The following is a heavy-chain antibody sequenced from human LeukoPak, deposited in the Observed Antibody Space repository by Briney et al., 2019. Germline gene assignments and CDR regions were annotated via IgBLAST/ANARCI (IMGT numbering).Heavy chain of an antibody. CDR3: ARDPSSGYSYYLRGATRYMDV. V-gene: IGHV1-46*01. J-gene: IGHJ6*03. Sequence: GASVKVSCKTSGYTFTSYYMHWVRQAPEQGLEWMGIINPSGGSTSYAQKFQGRVTMTRDMSTSTVYIELSSLRSEDTAVYYCARDPSSGYSYYLRGATRYMDVWGKGTTVTISS. CDR2: INPSGGST. D-gene: IGHD5-18*01. CDR1: GYTFTSYY.